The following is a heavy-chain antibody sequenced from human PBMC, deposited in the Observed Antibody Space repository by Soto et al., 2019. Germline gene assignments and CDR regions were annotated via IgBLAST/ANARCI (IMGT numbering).Heavy chain of an antibody. V-gene: IGHV1-18*01. CDR3: ARAYCSGGSCYPNYYYYYGMDV. Sequence: QVQLVQSGAEVKKPGASVKVSCKASGYTFTSYGISWVRQAPGQGLEWMGWISAYNGNTNYAQKLQGRVTMTTDTSTSTVYMELRSLRSDDTAVYYCARAYCSGGSCYPNYYYYYGMDVWGQGTTVIVSS. J-gene: IGHJ6*02. D-gene: IGHD2-15*01. CDR1: GYTFTSYG. CDR2: ISAYNGNT.